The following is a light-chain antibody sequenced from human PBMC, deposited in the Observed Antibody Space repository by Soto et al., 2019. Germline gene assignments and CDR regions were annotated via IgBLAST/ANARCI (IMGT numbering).Light chain of an antibody. Sequence: EIVLTQSPATLSLSPGERATLSCRASQSVSSYLAWYQQKPGQAPRLLIYDASNRATGIPARFSGSGPGTDFTLTISSLEPEDFAVYYCQQRSNWPSGTFGQGTKLEIK. CDR1: QSVSSY. J-gene: IGKJ2*01. V-gene: IGKV3-11*01. CDR3: QQRSNWPSGT. CDR2: DAS.